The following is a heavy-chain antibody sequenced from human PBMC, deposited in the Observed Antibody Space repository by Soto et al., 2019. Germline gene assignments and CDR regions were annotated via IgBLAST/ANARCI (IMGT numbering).Heavy chain of an antibody. CDR1: GYSFTSYW. J-gene: IGHJ4*02. D-gene: IGHD1-1*01. CDR2: IYPGDSDT. CDR3: ARKGHGYNPHFDY. V-gene: IGHV5-51*01. Sequence: RGESLKISCKGSGYSFTSYWIGWVRQMPGKGLEWMGIIYPGDSDTRYSPSFQGQVTISADKSISTAYLQWSSLKASDTAMYYWARKGHGYNPHFDYWGQGTLVTVSS.